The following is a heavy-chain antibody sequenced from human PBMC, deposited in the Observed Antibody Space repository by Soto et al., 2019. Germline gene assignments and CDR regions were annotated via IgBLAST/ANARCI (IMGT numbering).Heavy chain of an antibody. CDR3: ARDGGENAMDV. CDR1: GDFISSGDYY. Sequence: QVQLQESGPGLVKPSQTLSLTCTVSGDFISSGDYYWGWIRQHPDKGLEWIGYIYYSGYTYYNPSLEDRVSISIDTSKNQFSLELTSVTDADTAVYYCARDGGENAMDVWGQGTTVTVSS. V-gene: IGHV4-31*03. CDR2: IYYSGYT. J-gene: IGHJ6*02. D-gene: IGHD2-15*01.